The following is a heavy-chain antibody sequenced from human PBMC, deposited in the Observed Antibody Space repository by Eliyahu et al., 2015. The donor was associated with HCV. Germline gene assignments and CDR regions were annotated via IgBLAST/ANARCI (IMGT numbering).Heavy chain of an antibody. D-gene: IGHD2-15*01. Sequence: QVQLVQSGAEVKKPGASVKVSXKASGXTFTGYYMXWVRQAPGQGPEWMGWINPNSGGTNYAQKFQGRVTMTRDTSISTAYMELSRLRSDDTAVYYCANGYCSGGSCYSEFYYYGMDVWGQGTTVTVSS. J-gene: IGHJ6*02. CDR2: INPNSGGT. CDR1: GXTFTGYY. CDR3: ANGYCSGGSCYSEFYYYGMDV. V-gene: IGHV1-2*02.